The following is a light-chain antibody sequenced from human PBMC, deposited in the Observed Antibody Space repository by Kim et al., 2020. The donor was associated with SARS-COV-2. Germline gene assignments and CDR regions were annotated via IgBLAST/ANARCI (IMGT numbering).Light chain of an antibody. Sequence: ERVMTQSPDTLSVSPGERATLSCRASQSVGSNLAWYQHKLGQPPRLVIYGVSTRVTGFPARFSGSGSGTEFTLTISSLQSEDFAIYYCQQYNQWPITFGQGTRVEIK. CDR3: QQYNQWPIT. CDR1: QSVGSN. J-gene: IGKJ5*01. CDR2: GVS. V-gene: IGKV3-15*01.